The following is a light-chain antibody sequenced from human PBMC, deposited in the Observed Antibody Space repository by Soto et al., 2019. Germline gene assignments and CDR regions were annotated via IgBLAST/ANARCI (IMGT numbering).Light chain of an antibody. Sequence: SALTQPPSASGSPGQSVTLSFTGTSSDVGGYNYVSWYRQHPGKAPQLIIYDVNKRPSGVHDRFSGSKSGNTASLTVSGLQAEDEAEYFCNSYGGTNNYVVFGGGTKLTV. CDR1: SSDVGGYNY. CDR3: NSYGGTNNYVV. V-gene: IGLV2-8*01. J-gene: IGLJ2*01. CDR2: DVN.